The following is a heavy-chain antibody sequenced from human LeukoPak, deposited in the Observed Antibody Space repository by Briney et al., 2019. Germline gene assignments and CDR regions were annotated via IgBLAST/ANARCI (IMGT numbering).Heavy chain of an antibody. D-gene: IGHD2-2*01. Sequence: GSVKVSCKASGYTFTGYYMHWVRQAPGQGLEWMGWINPNSGGTNYAQKFQGRVTMTRDTSISTAYMELNRLRSDDTAVYYCARDVGEYCSSVSCYASNYWGQGTLVTVSS. CDR3: ARDVGEYCSSVSCYASNY. CDR2: INPNSGGT. J-gene: IGHJ4*02. CDR1: GYTFTGYY. V-gene: IGHV1-2*02.